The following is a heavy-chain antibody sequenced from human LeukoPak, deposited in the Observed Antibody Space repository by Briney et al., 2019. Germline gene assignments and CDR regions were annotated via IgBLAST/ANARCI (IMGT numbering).Heavy chain of an antibody. CDR1: GYSFSNHW. D-gene: IGHD3-16*01. Sequence: GESLKISCKGSGYSFSNHWIGWVRPMPGKGLEWKGVIYPGDSDTRYSPSFQGQVTMSVDKSIDSAFLQWSSLKASDTAIYYCARELYGSYGQLLSFDLWGPGTLVTVSS. CDR3: ARELYGSYGQLLSFDL. V-gene: IGHV5-51*01. J-gene: IGHJ4*02. CDR2: IYPGDSDT.